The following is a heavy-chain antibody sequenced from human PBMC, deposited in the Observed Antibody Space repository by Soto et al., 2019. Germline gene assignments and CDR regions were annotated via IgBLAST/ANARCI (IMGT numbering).Heavy chain of an antibody. CDR2: MHYNGNN. CDR1: GASINNYY. Sequence: SETLSLTCTVSGASINNYYWSWFRQPPGKGLEWIVYMHYNGNNNYNPSLKSRVTISLDTSQNQFSLKLSSVTAADTAVYYCARGSLGYCSGGSCYSPRYYYYMDVWGKGTTVTVSS. CDR3: ARGSLGYCSGGSCYSPRYYYYMDV. D-gene: IGHD2-15*01. J-gene: IGHJ6*03. V-gene: IGHV4-59*12.